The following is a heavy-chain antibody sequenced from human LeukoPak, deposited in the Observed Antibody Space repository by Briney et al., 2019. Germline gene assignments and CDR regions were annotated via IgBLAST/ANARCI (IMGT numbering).Heavy chain of an antibody. CDR3: ARGQDRYYDFWSGYLADMDV. CDR2: ISAYNGNT. J-gene: IGHJ6*03. CDR1: GYTFTNLG. D-gene: IGHD3-3*01. V-gene: IGHV1-18*01. Sequence: ASVKVSCKASGYTFTNLGISWVRQAPGQGLEWMGWISAYNGNTNYAQKLQGRVTMTTDTSTTTAYMELRSLRSDDTAVYYCARGQDRYYDFWSGYLADMDVWGKGTTVTVSS.